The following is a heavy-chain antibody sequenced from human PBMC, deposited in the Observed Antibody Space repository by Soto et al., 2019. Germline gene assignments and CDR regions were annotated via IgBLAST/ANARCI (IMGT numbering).Heavy chain of an antibody. Sequence: ASVKVSCKVSGYTLTELSMHWVRQAPGKGLEWMGGFDPEDGETIYAQKFQGRVTMTEDTSTDTAYMELSSLRSEDTAVYYCATAKFPTYCTNGVCSRDCFDPWGQGTLVTVSS. CDR3: ATAKFPTYCTNGVCSRDCFDP. CDR2: FDPEDGET. V-gene: IGHV1-24*01. J-gene: IGHJ5*02. D-gene: IGHD2-8*01. CDR1: GYTLTELS.